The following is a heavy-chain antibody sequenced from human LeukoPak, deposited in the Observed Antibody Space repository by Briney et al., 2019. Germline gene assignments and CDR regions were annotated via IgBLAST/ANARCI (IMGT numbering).Heavy chain of an antibody. CDR3: AKQLGYCSDGSCYFPY. V-gene: IGHV3-23*01. Sequence: GGSLRLSCAASGFTFSSSAMSWVRQAPGKGMEWVSAISNNGGYTYYADSVQGRFTISRDNSKSTLCLQMNSLRAEDTAVYYCAKQLGYCSDGSCYFPYWGQGTLVTVSS. CDR2: ISNNGGYT. D-gene: IGHD2-15*01. CDR1: GFTFSSSA. J-gene: IGHJ4*02.